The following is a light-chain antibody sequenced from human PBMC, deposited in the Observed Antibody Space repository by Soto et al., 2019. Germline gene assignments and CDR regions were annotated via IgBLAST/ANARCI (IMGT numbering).Light chain of an antibody. CDR1: QSISSS. CDR2: DAS. Sequence: IQMTQSPSTVSASVGDRVTITCRASQSISSSLAWYQQKPGKAPKVLIYDASSLDSGVPSRFSGSGYGTEFTLTVSSLQPGDFATYSCQHYNSYSEACGQGTKVDIK. V-gene: IGKV1-5*01. CDR3: QHYNSYSEA. J-gene: IGKJ1*01.